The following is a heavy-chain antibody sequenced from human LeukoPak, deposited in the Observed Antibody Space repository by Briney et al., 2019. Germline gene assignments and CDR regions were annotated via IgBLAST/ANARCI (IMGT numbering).Heavy chain of an antibody. CDR1: GFTFSSYG. D-gene: IGHD3-10*01. J-gene: IGHJ4*02. V-gene: IGHV3-30*18. CDR3: AKDAWVVRGVPDY. Sequence: GGSLRLSCAASGFTFSSYGMHWVRQAPGKGLEWVAVISYDGSNKYYADSVKGRFTISRDNSKNTLYLQMNSLRAEDTAVYYCAKDAWVVRGVPDYWGQGTLVTVSS. CDR2: ISYDGSNK.